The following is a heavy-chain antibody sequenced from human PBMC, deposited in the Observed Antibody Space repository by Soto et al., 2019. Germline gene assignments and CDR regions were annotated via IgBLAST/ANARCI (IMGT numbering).Heavy chain of an antibody. CDR2: ISAYNGNT. CDR3: ATGQLEQHNYYYYGMDV. J-gene: IGHJ6*02. CDR1: GYTFTSYG. V-gene: IGHV1-18*01. D-gene: IGHD1-1*01. Sequence: ASVKVSCKASGYTFTSYGISWVRQAPGQGLEWMGWISAYNGNTNYAQKLQGRVTMTTDTPTSTAYMELRSLRSDDTAVYYCATGQLEQHNYYYYGMDVWGQGTTVTVSS.